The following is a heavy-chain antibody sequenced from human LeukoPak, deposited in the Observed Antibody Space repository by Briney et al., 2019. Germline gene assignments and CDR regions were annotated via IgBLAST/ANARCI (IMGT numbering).Heavy chain of an antibody. CDR1: GGSISNYY. V-gene: IGHV4-4*07. Sequence: QVQLQESGPGLVKPSETLSLTCTVSGGSISNYYWNWIRQPAGKGLEWIGRIYTSGSTNYNPSLKSRITMSVDTSKNQFSLKLTSVTAADTAVYYCAREPQLMGADYWGQGTLVTVSS. J-gene: IGHJ4*02. CDR3: AREPQLMGADY. D-gene: IGHD2-8*01. CDR2: IYTSGST.